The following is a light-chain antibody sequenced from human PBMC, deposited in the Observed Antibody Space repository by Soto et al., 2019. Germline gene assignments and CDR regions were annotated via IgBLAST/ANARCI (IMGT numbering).Light chain of an antibody. Sequence: QSALTQPASVSGSPGQSIAISCTGTSGDVGAYDFVSWHQQHPGKAPKLMIYDVSRRPSGVSDRFSGSKSGNTASLIISALQAEDEADYYCSSFTGGSTSYVFGTGTKVTVL. J-gene: IGLJ1*01. CDR2: DVS. V-gene: IGLV2-14*01. CDR3: SSFTGGSTSYV. CDR1: SGDVGAYDF.